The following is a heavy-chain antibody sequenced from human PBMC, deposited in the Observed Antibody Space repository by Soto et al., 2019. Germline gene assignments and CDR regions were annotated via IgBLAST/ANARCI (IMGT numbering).Heavy chain of an antibody. CDR3: AKGYGYCSSTSCYAGIDYYYGMDV. CDR1: GFTFSSYG. Sequence: GGSLRLSCAASGFTFSSYGMHWVRQAPGKGLEWVAVISYDGSNKYYADSVKGRFTISRDNSKNTLYLQMNSLRAEDTAVYYCAKGYGYCSSTSCYAGIDYYYGMDVWGQGTTVTVSS. D-gene: IGHD2-2*03. J-gene: IGHJ6*02. V-gene: IGHV3-30*18. CDR2: ISYDGSNK.